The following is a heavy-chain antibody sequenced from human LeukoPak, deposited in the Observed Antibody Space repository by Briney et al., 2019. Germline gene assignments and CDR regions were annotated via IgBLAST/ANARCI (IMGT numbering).Heavy chain of an antibody. CDR1: GGSFSGYY. CDR2: INHSGST. V-gene: IGHV4-34*01. J-gene: IGHJ4*02. CDR3: ARGPHSSG. Sequence: SETLSLTCAVYGGSFSGYYWSWIRQPPGKGLEWIGEINHSGSTNYNPSLKSRVTISVDTSKNQFSLKLSSVTAADTAVYYCARGPHSSGWGQGTLVTVSS. D-gene: IGHD6-19*01.